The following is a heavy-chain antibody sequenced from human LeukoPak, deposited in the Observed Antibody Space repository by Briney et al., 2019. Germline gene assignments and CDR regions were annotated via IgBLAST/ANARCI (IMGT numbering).Heavy chain of an antibody. CDR3: AREDSSGWYPRRFDAFDI. CDR1: GFTFSSYA. Sequence: GGSLRLSCAASGFTFSSYAMSWVRQAPGKGLEWVSSISSSSSYIYYADSVKGRFTISRDNAKNSLYLQMNSLRAEDTAVYYCAREDSSGWYPRRFDAFDIWGQGTMVTVSS. D-gene: IGHD6-19*01. J-gene: IGHJ3*02. V-gene: IGHV3-21*01. CDR2: ISSSSSYI.